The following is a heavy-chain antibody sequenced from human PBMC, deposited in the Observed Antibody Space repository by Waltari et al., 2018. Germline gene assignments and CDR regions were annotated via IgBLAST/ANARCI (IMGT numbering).Heavy chain of an antibody. V-gene: IGHV1-46*01. D-gene: IGHD5-18*01. CDR1: GYFFSSYY. J-gene: IGHJ6*02. CDR2: INPSGGST. CDR3: ARDMGSGYRYGYYYYGMDV. Sequence: QVQLVQSGAEVKKPGASVKVSCQASGYFFSSYYMHWVRQAPGQGPEWMGFINPSGGSTTYAQNFQGRSTVTSDTSTNTVYMELSSLRSEDTAVYFCARDMGSGYRYGYYYYGMDVWGQGTTVTVSS.